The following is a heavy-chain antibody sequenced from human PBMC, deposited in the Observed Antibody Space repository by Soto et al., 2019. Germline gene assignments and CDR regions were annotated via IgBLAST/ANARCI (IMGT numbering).Heavy chain of an antibody. Sequence: GSLRFSCAASGFTFSSYALPWVRQAPGKGLEGFAVRAYDGINKYYADSVKGRFPISRDNSKNTLYLQMNRLRAEDTAVYYCARSGDILVVPAPIQGYYFDYWGQGTLVTVSS. CDR2: RAYDGINK. J-gene: IGHJ4*02. D-gene: IGHD2-2*02. V-gene: IGHV3-30-3*01. CDR3: ARSGDILVVPAPIQGYYFDY. CDR1: GFTFSSYA.